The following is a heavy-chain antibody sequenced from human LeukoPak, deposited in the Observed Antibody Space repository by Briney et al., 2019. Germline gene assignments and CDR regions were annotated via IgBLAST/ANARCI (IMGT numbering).Heavy chain of an antibody. V-gene: IGHV1-2*02. Sequence: GASVKVSCKASGYTFTGYYMHWVRQAPGQGLEWMGWINPNSGGTNYAQKFQGRVTMTRDTSISTAYMELSRLRSDDTAVYYCARGVLRYFDWLLWDHYYYYMDVWGKGTTVTVSS. D-gene: IGHD3-9*01. CDR2: INPNSGGT. CDR1: GYTFTGYY. CDR3: ARGVLRYFDWLLWDHYYYYMDV. J-gene: IGHJ6*03.